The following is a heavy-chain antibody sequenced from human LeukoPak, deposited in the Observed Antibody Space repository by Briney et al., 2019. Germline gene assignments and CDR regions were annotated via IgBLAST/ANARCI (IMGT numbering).Heavy chain of an antibody. Sequence: PGRSLRLSCAASGFTFSNHGMHWVRQAPGKGLEWVAVIWYDGSNQYYADSVKGRFTVSRDNSKNTLYLQMNSLRAEDTAVYYCASDFWSGYYIYWGQGTLVNVSS. CDR3: ASDFWSGYYIY. CDR1: GFTFSNHG. CDR2: IWYDGSNQ. V-gene: IGHV3-33*01. J-gene: IGHJ4*02. D-gene: IGHD3-3*01.